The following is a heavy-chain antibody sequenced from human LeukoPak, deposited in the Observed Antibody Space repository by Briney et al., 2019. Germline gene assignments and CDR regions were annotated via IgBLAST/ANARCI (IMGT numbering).Heavy chain of an antibody. J-gene: IGHJ5*01. CDR2: RHDSGSS. CDR1: GGSISSSSYS. Sequence: SGTLSLTCTVSGGSISSSSYSWTWFRQPPGKGLEWIGHRHDSGSSNYNPSLKSQVTISIDTSKNQFSLILNSVTAADTADYYCARAPVVRGVFGWFDFWGQGLLVTVSS. D-gene: IGHD3-10*01. V-gene: IGHV4-61*01. CDR3: ARAPVVRGVFGWFDF.